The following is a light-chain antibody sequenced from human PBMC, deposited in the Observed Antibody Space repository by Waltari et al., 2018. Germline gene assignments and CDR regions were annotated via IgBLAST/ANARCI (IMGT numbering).Light chain of an antibody. CDR2: AAS. CDR3: QQSYNAPRT. CDR1: QSISTY. Sequence: DIQMTQSPSSLSASVGDRVTITCRASQSISTYLNWYQQKPGKAPNLMIYAASTLQSGVPSMFSGSGSETDFTLTISSLQPEDFATYYCQQSYNAPRTFGLGTKVDIK. V-gene: IGKV1-39*01. J-gene: IGKJ3*01.